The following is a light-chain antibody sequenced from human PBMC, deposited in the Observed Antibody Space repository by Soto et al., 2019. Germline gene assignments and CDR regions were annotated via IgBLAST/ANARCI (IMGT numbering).Light chain of an antibody. Sequence: QSALTQPASVSGSPGQSITISCTGTSSDVGSYNLVSWYQQHPGKAPKLMIYEGSKRPSGVSNRFSGSKSGNTASLTISGLQAEDEADYYCCSYAGISTFYVFGTGTKLTV. V-gene: IGLV2-23*01. CDR3: CSYAGISTFYV. J-gene: IGLJ1*01. CDR2: EGS. CDR1: SSDVGSYNL.